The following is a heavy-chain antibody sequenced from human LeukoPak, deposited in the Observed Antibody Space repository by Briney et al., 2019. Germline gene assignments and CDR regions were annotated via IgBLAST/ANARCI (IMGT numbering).Heavy chain of an antibody. CDR1: GFSFTDYP. CDR2: ILYDGSNQ. V-gene: IGHV3-30-3*01. Sequence: QPGGSLRLSCATSGFSFTDYPMNWVRQAPGKGLEWVAVILYDGSNQYYADSVKGRFTISRDNSKNTLYLQMNSLRPEDTAVYYCAKRPDDYSYGMDVWGQGTTVTVSS. D-gene: IGHD2-2*01. J-gene: IGHJ6*02. CDR3: AKRPDDYSYGMDV.